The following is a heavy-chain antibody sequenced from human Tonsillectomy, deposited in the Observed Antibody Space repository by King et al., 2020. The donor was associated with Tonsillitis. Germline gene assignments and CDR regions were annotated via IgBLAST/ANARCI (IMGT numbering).Heavy chain of an antibody. CDR1: GYTFTGYF. J-gene: IGHJ2*01. CDR2: INPSGGDT. CDR3: ARNGWFFDL. V-gene: IGHV1-2*02. D-gene: IGHD2-8*01. Sequence: QLVQSGAEMKKPGASVKVSCPASGYTFTGYFMHWVRQAPGQGLEWMGYINPSGGDTTYAQQFQGRVTMTRDTSISTVYMELSRLTSDDTAVYYCARNGWFFDLWGRGTLLTVSS.